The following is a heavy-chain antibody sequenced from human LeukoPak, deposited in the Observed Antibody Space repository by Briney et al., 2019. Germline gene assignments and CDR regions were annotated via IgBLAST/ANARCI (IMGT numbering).Heavy chain of an antibody. Sequence: AETLSLTCTVSGGSLRSTGYYWGWIRQAPGKGLEWRGNSFYTGSPYYNPAPERLITITLDTSKNQFSVILSYVPAADTAVYFCARVAHSGRTQSTVFQHWGQGALVTVSS. D-gene: IGHD6-19*01. CDR2: SFYTGSP. CDR3: ARVAHSGRTQSTVFQH. J-gene: IGHJ1*01. V-gene: IGHV4-39*07. CDR1: GGSLRSTGYY.